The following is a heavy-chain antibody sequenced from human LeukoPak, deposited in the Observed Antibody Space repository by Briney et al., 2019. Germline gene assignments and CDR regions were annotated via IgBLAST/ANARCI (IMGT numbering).Heavy chain of an antibody. CDR3: ARSAYYYVRIDY. J-gene: IGHJ4*02. D-gene: IGHD3-22*01. Sequence: SQTLSLTCTVSGGSISSGDYYWSWIRQPPGKGLEWIGYIYYSGSTYYNPSLKSRVTISVDTSKNQFSLKLSSVTAADTAVYYCARSAYYYVRIDYWGQGTLVTVSS. CDR2: IYYSGST. CDR1: GGSISSGDYY. V-gene: IGHV4-30-4*01.